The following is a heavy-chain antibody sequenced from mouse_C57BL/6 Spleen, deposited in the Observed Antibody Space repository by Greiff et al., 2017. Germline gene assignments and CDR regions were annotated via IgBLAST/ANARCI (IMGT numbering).Heavy chain of an antibody. J-gene: IGHJ2*01. D-gene: IGHD1-1*01. V-gene: IGHV1-82*01. CDR2: IYPGDGDT. Sequence: VQLQESGPELVKPGASVKISCKASGYAFSSSWMNWVKLRPGKGLEWIGRIYPGDGDTNYNGKFKGKATLTADKSSSTAYMQLSSLKSEDSAVYFCARVYYYGSSYYFDYWGQGTTLTVSS. CDR3: ARVYYYGSSYYFDY. CDR1: GYAFSSSW.